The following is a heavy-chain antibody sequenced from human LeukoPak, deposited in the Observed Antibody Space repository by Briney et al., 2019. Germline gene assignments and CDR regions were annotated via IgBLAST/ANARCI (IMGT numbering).Heavy chain of an antibody. V-gene: IGHV1-18*01. CDR2: ISAYNGNT. Sequence: ASVKVSCKASGYTFTSYGISWVRQAPGQGLEWMGWISAYNGNTNYAQKLQGRVTMTTDTSTSTAYMELRSLRSDDTAVYYCARDLRPVPRATTPYGAFDIWGQGTMVTVSS. J-gene: IGHJ3*02. CDR3: ARDLRPVPRATTPYGAFDI. D-gene: IGHD4-11*01. CDR1: GYTFTSYG.